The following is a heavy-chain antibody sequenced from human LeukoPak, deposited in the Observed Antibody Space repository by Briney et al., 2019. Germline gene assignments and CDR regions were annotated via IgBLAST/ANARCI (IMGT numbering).Heavy chain of an antibody. Sequence: ASMKVSCKVSGYTLTELSMHWVRQAPGKGLEWMGGFDPEDGETIYAQKFQGRVTMTEDTSTDTAYMELSSLRSEDTAVYYCATGIAAAGMGYYYGMDVWGQGTTVTVSS. D-gene: IGHD6-13*01. V-gene: IGHV1-24*01. J-gene: IGHJ6*02. CDR3: ATGIAAAGMGYYYGMDV. CDR2: FDPEDGET. CDR1: GYTLTELS.